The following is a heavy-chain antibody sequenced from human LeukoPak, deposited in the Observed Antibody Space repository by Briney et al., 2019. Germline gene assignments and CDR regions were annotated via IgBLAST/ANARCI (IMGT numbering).Heavy chain of an antibody. Sequence: GGSLRLSCAASGFTVSGYAMSWVRQTPGQGLEWVSTIIGSGGATYYADSVKGRLTISRDNSKNTLYLQMNTLRAEDTAVYYCAKGRGYCSGGSCYSGFDYWGQGTLVTVSS. CDR1: GFTVSGYA. D-gene: IGHD2-15*01. CDR3: AKGRGYCSGGSCYSGFDY. V-gene: IGHV3-23*01. CDR2: IIGSGGAT. J-gene: IGHJ4*02.